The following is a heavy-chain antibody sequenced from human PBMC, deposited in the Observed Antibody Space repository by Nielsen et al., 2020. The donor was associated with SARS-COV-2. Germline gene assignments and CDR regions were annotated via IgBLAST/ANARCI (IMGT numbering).Heavy chain of an antibody. J-gene: IGHJ6*02. CDR2: IYYSGTT. CDR3: AGEGLRQWQVSGGGVYYYYAMDV. CDR1: GGSISSSGYY. Sequence: SETLSLTCTVSGGSISSSGYYWGWIRHPPGKGLEWIGNIYYSGTTYYSPSLKSRVSISVDTSKNQFSLKLSSVTAADTAVYYCAGEGLRQWQVSGGGVYYYYAMDVWGQGTTVTVSS. D-gene: IGHD6-19*01. V-gene: IGHV4-39*01.